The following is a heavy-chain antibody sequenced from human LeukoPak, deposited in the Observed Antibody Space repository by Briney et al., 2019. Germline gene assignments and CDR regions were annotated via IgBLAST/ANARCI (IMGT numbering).Heavy chain of an antibody. CDR1: GGTFSSYA. CDR2: IIPIFGTA. Sequence: SVKVSCKASGGTFSSYAISWVRQAPGQGLEWMGGIIPIFGTANYAQKFQGRVTITTDESTSTAYMELSSLRSEDTAVYYCARGYSSGWDFDYWGQGTLVTVSS. D-gene: IGHD6-19*01. J-gene: IGHJ4*02. CDR3: ARGYSSGWDFDY. V-gene: IGHV1-69*05.